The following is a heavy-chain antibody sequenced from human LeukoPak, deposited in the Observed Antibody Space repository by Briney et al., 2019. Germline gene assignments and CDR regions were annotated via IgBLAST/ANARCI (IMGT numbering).Heavy chain of an antibody. J-gene: IGHJ6*03. CDR2: INAGHGNT. CDR3: ARSGYCSTTSCYYYYMDV. Sequence: ASVKVSCKASGYTFTGYYMHWVRQAPGQGLEWMGWINAGHGNTKYSEDFQGRVTITRDTSASTAYMELSSLKSEDMAVYYCARSGYCSTTSCYYYYMDVWGKGTTVTVSS. CDR1: GYTFTGYY. D-gene: IGHD2-2*01. V-gene: IGHV1-3*03.